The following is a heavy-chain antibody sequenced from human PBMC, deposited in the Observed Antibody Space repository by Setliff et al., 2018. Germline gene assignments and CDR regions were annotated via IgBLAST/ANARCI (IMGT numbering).Heavy chain of an antibody. V-gene: IGHV4-34*01. D-gene: IGHD2-2*01. CDR3: ARGYCSSPSCFFAGWFDP. Sequence: PSETLSLTCAVYGGSFSGYHWSWIRQPPGKGLEWIGEINHTGSTNYSPSLKSRVTISVDTSKNQFSLKLTSVTAADTAVYYCARGYCSSPSCFFAGWFDPWGQGTLVTVSS. CDR2: INHTGST. CDR1: GGSFSGYH. J-gene: IGHJ5*02.